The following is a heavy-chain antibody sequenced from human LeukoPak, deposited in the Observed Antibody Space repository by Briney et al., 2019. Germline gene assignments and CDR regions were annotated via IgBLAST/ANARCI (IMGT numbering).Heavy chain of an antibody. CDR2: INPNSGGT. CDR3: GRGKGYCSSTSCNANFDY. V-gene: IGHV1-2*02. D-gene: IGHD2-2*01. Sequence: VASVKVSCKASGYTFTGYYMHWVRQAPGQGLEWMGWINPNSGGTNYAQKFQGRVTMTRDTAISTAYMELRRLRSDDTAVYYCGRGKGYCSSTSCNANFDYWGQGTLVTVSS. J-gene: IGHJ4*02. CDR1: GYTFTGYY.